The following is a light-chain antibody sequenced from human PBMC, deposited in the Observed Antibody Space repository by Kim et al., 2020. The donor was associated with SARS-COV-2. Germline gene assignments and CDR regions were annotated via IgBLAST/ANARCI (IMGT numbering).Light chain of an antibody. CDR3: QQYYSYPIT. Sequence: ASIGNTVTITCRASQGISKYLAWFRQNPGKAPESRIYAASSLESGVPSKFSGHGSGTDFTLTITGLQPEDSATYFCQQYYSYPITFGQGTRLEIK. CDR1: QGISKY. J-gene: IGKJ5*01. CDR2: AAS. V-gene: IGKV1-16*02.